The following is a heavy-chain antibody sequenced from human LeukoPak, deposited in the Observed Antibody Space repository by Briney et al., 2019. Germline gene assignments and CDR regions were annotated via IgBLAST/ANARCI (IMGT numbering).Heavy chain of an antibody. CDR1: GYTFTSYD. V-gene: IGHV1-8*01. CDR2: MNSNSGNT. Sequence: ASVKVSCKASGYTFTSYDINWVRQATGQGLEWMGWMNSNSGNTGYAQKFQGRVTMTRNTSISTAYMELSSLRSEDTAMYYCARGRSIAAAVPGYWGQGTLVTVSS. J-gene: IGHJ4*02. D-gene: IGHD6-13*01. CDR3: ARGRSIAAAVPGY.